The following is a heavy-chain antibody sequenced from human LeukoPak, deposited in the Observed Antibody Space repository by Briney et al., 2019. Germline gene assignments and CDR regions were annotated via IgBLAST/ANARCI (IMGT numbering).Heavy chain of an antibody. D-gene: IGHD6-19*01. CDR1: GFTFNNYA. CDR3: AKAISSAFYYYGMDV. J-gene: IGHJ6*02. V-gene: IGHV3-23*01. CDR2: ISGSGDTT. Sequence: PGGSLRLSCAASGFTFNNYAMNWVRQAPGKGLEWVSSISGSGDTTYYADSVKGRFTISRDNFKNTLYLQMNYLRAADTAIYYCAKAISSAFYYYGMDVWGQGTTVSASS.